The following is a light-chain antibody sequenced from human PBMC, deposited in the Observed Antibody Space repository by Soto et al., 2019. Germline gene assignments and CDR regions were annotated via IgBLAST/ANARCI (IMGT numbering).Light chain of an antibody. Sequence: EIVLTQSPGTLSLSPGERATLSCRASQSVCTSYLSWYQQKARQATRLLFHGVSTRTTGIPNRFSGSGAGTVCTLTISRQEPEDCAVYCCQQYVSSPYTFGQGTKLEVK. J-gene: IGKJ2*01. CDR1: QSVCTSY. CDR3: QQYVSSPYT. V-gene: IGKV3-20*01. CDR2: GVS.